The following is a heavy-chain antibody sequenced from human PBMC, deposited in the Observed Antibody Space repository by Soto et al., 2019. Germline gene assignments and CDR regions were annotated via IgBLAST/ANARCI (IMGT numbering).Heavy chain of an antibody. CDR3: AKVNGGFDP. Sequence: ASVKVSCKAPGDTFTSYYLNWVRQAPGRELEWMGWITTYNGNAKYAEQFQGRVTMTTDRFTSTAYMELRSLTSDDTAVYYCAKVNGGFDPWGQGTLVTVSS. CDR2: ITTYNGNA. D-gene: IGHD7-27*01. J-gene: IGHJ5*02. V-gene: IGHV1-18*04. CDR1: GDTFTSYY.